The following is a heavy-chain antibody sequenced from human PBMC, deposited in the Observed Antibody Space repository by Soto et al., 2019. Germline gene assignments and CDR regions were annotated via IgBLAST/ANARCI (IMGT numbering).Heavy chain of an antibody. Sequence: GGSLRLSCAASGFTFSSYGMHWVRQAPGKGLEWVAVISYDGSNKYYADSVKGRFTISRDNSKNTLYLQMNSLRAEDTAVYYCAKGHSSSWYGPSYYYYGMDVWGQGTTVTVSS. D-gene: IGHD6-13*01. J-gene: IGHJ6*02. CDR3: AKGHSSSWYGPSYYYYGMDV. V-gene: IGHV3-30*18. CDR1: GFTFSSYG. CDR2: ISYDGSNK.